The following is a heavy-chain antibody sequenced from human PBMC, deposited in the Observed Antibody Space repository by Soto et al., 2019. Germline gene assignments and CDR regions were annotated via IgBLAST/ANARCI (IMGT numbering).Heavy chain of an antibody. V-gene: IGHV3-23*01. CDR2: ISDHSGSS. CDR1: GFPFSSSA. D-gene: IGHD6-19*01. J-gene: IGHJ4*02. Sequence: PGGSLRLSCAASGFPFSSSAMSWVRQAPGRGLEWVSAISDHSGSSYYADSVKGRFTISRDNSKNTLYLEMNGLRAEDTAVYYCAKDGGNSGRRGYFDYSGEASKVT. CDR3: AKDGGNSGRRGYFDY.